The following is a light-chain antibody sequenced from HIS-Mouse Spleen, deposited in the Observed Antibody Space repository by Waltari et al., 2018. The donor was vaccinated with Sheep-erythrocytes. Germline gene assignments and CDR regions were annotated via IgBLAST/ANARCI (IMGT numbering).Light chain of an antibody. Sequence: QSALTQPRPVSGSPGQSVTIPCNGTSSAVGGYNYVSSYPHHPGKAPNLIIYAVSKRPSGVPARFSGSKSGNTAALTVSGLQAEDEADYYCSSYAGSNNWVFGGGTKLTVL. J-gene: IGLJ3*02. CDR3: SSYAGSNNWV. V-gene: IGLV2-8*01. CDR1: SSAVGGYNY. CDR2: AVS.